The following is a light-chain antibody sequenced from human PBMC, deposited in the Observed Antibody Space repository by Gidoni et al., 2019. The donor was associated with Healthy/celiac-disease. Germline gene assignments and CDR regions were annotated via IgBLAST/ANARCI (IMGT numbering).Light chain of an antibody. J-gene: IGLJ1*01. CDR3: SSYTSSSTPC. V-gene: IGLV2-14*01. CDR2: EVS. Sequence: QSALTQPASVSRSPGQSITISCTGTSSDVGGYNYVSWYQQHPGKAPKLMIYEVSNRPSGVSNRFSGSKSGNTASLTISGLQAEDEADYYCSSYTSSSTPCFGTGTKVTVL. CDR1: SSDVGGYNY.